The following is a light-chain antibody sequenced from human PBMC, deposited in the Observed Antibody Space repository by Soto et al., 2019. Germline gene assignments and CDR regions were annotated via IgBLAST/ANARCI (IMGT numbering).Light chain of an antibody. V-gene: IGKV3-15*01. CDR3: QQYNNWPYT. J-gene: IGKJ2*01. CDR1: QGVGSN. CDR2: GAS. Sequence: EMVMTQSPATLSVSPGERATLSCRASQGVGSNLAWYQQKPGQAPRFLIFGASTRASGIPARFSGSGSGTEFTLTISSLQSEDFAVYYCQQYNNWPYTFGQGTKLEIK.